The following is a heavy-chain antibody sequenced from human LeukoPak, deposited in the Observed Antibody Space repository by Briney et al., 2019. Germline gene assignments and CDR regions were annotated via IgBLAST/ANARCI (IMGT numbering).Heavy chain of an antibody. CDR3: ARSPHNSAWYEKWFDP. V-gene: IGHV4-4*08. J-gene: IGHJ5*02. D-gene: IGHD6-19*01. Sequence: PSETLSLTCTVSGGSISTYYWSWIRQSPGKGLEWIADISASGGTNYNPSLESRVTASIDSSKNQFSLKLSSVTAADTAVFYCARSPHNSAWYEKWFDPWGQGTLVTVSS. CDR2: ISASGGT. CDR1: GGSISTYY.